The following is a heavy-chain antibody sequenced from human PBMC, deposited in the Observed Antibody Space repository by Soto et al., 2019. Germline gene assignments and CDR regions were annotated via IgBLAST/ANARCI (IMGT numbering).Heavy chain of an antibody. V-gene: IGHV1-69*01. CDR2: IIPIFGTA. J-gene: IGHJ6*02. CDR3: ARVRMDIVVVPAARYYYYYGMDV. D-gene: IGHD2-2*03. CDR1: GGTFSSYA. Sequence: QVQLVQSGAEVKKPGSSVKVSCKASGGTFSSYAISWVRQAPGQGLEWMGGIIPIFGTANYAQKFQGRVTITADESTSTAYMELSSRRSEDTAVYYCARVRMDIVVVPAARYYYYYGMDVWGQGTTVTVSS.